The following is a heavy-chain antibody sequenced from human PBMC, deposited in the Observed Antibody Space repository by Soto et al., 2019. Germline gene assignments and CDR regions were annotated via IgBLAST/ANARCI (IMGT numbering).Heavy chain of an antibody. CDR1: GFTFSSYV. CDR2: LSGSGGTT. J-gene: IGHJ4*02. D-gene: IGHD1-1*01. Sequence: EVHLLESGGGLVQPGGSLRLSCAASGFTFSSYVMSWVRQAPGKGLEWVSSLSGSGGTTYYVDSVKGRFTISRDNSKNTLYLQMNSLRVEDTAVYYCAKGKESTSAAPIRPFHYWGQGALVTVSS. CDR3: AKGKESTSAAPIRPFHY. V-gene: IGHV3-23*01.